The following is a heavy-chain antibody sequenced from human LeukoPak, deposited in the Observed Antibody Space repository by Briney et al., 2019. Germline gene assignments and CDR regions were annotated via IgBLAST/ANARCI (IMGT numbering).Heavy chain of an antibody. D-gene: IGHD2-2*01. V-gene: IGHV3-64*01. CDR3: ARGDCSSSSCYVSDY. CDR1: GYTFSSYD. CDR2: ISSSGGST. J-gene: IGHJ4*02. Sequence: GGPLTLLCTACGYTFSSYDVNWLRQATERALEYVSAISSSGGSTVYANSVKGRFIISRYNYKNTLYLQMDSLRPDDMVVYHGARGDCSSSSCYVSDYWGQGTLVTVSS.